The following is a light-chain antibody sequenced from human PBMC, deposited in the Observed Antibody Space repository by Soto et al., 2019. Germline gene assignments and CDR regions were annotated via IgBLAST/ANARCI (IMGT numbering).Light chain of an antibody. V-gene: IGKV1-39*01. CDR2: GTS. CDR3: QQSFSNYFT. Sequence: DIVMTQSPFALSASVGDRVTITCRASQNIPGFLHWYQQKPGKAPKLLIYGTSNLESWVPSKFGGSGSGTDFTLTISVLQLEDFATYYCQQSFSNYFTFGGGTKVEI. J-gene: IGKJ4*01. CDR1: QNIPGF.